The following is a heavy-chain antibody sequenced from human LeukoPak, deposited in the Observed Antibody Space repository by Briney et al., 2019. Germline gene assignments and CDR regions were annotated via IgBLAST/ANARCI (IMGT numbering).Heavy chain of an antibody. CDR1: GGSISSHY. V-gene: IGHV4-59*11. D-gene: IGHD3-9*01. J-gene: IGHJ4*02. CDR2: IYYSGST. CDR3: ARGLWNILTGYYIDY. Sequence: PSETLSLTCTVSGGSISSHYWSWIRQPPGKGLEWIAYIYYSGSTNYNPSLKSRVTISVDTSKKQFSLKLSSVTAADTAVYYRARGLWNILTGYYIDYWGQGTLVTVSS.